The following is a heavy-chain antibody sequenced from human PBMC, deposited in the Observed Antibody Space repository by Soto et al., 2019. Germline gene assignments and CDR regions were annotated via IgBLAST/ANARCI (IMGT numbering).Heavy chain of an antibody. J-gene: IGHJ6*04. V-gene: IGHV3-23*01. Sequence: GGSLRLSCAASGFTFSSYAMSWVRQAPGKGLEWVSAISGSGGSTYYADSVKGRFTISRDNSKNTLYLQMNSLRAEDTAVYYCAKDLAPGVVVPGEVDVWGKGTTVTVSS. CDR3: AKDLAPGVVVPGEVDV. D-gene: IGHD2-2*01. CDR1: GFTFSSYA. CDR2: ISGSGGST.